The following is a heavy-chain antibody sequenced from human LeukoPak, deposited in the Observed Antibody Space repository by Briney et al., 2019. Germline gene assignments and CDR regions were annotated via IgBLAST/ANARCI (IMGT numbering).Heavy chain of an antibody. Sequence: GGSLRLSCAASGFTVSSSYMSWVRQAPGKGLEWVSVIYSGGRIYYADSVKGRFTISRDNSKNTLYLQMNSLRADDTAVYYCARDGGIVGATNYWGQGTLVTVSS. D-gene: IGHD1-26*01. J-gene: IGHJ4*02. V-gene: IGHV3-53*01. CDR1: GFTVSSSY. CDR2: IYSGGRI. CDR3: ARDGGIVGATNY.